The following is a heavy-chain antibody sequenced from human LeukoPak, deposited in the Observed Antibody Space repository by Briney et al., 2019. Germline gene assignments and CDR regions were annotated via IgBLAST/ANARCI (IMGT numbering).Heavy chain of an antibody. CDR1: GYTFTSYY. V-gene: IGHV1-46*01. D-gene: IGHD6-6*01. Sequence: ASVKVSCKASGYTFTSYYMHWVRQAPGQELEWMGIINPSGGSTSYAQKFQGRVTMTRDMSTSTVYMELSSLRSEDTAVYYCARANVGSSNYYYYYMDVWGKGTTVTVSS. CDR2: INPSGGST. CDR3: ARANVGSSNYYYYYMDV. J-gene: IGHJ6*03.